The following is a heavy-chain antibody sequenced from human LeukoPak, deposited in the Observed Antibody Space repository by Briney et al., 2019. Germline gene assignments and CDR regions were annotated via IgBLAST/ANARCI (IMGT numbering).Heavy chain of an antibody. J-gene: IGHJ4*02. Sequence: PSETLSLTCTVSGGSISSYYWSWIRQSPGKGLEWIGYIYYSGSTNYNPSLKSRVTISVDTSKNQFSLKLSSVTAADTAVYYCARLLVGTLYYFDYWGQGTLVTVSS. D-gene: IGHD2-21*02. V-gene: IGHV4-59*08. CDR3: ARLLVGTLYYFDY. CDR2: IYYSGST. CDR1: GGSISSYY.